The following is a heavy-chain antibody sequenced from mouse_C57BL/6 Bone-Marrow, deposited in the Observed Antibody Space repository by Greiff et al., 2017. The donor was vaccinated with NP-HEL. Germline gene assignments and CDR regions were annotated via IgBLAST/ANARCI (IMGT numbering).Heavy chain of an antibody. D-gene: IGHD1-1*01. V-gene: IGHV4-1*01. CDR3: ARPFYYGSRYWYFDV. CDR2: INPDSSTI. CDR1: GIDFSRYW. Sequence: EVKLLESGGGLVQPGGSLKLSCAASGIDFSRYWMSWVRRAPGKGLEWIGEINPDSSTINYAPSLKDKFIISRDNAKNTLYLQMSKVRSEDTALYYCARPFYYGSRYWYFDVWGTGTTVTVSS. J-gene: IGHJ1*03.